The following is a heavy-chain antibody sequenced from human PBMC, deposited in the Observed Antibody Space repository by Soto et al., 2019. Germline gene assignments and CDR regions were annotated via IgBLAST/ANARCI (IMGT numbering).Heavy chain of an antibody. CDR1: GYTFTSYY. CDR3: ARKGYYGSGSYYNVMGMDY. D-gene: IGHD3-10*01. J-gene: IGHJ4*02. V-gene: IGHV1-46*01. Sequence: ASVKVSCKASGYTFTSYYMHWVRQAPGQGLEWMGIINPSGGSTSYAQKFQGRVTMTRDTSTSTVYMELSSLRSEDTAVYYCARKGYYGSGSYYNVMGMDYWGQGTLVTVSS. CDR2: INPSGGST.